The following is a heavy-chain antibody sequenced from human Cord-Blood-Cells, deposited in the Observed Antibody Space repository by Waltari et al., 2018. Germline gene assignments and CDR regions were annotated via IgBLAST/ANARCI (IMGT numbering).Heavy chain of an antibody. CDR2: IYSGGST. V-gene: IGHV3-53*01. CDR3: ARGGAYCGGDCYLF. CDR1: GFTVSSAY. Sequence: EAPLMESVGCSIQPAGSLRLSWAVSGFTVSSAYMRCVRQATGKGLEWVSVIYSGGSTYYADSVKGRFTISRDKSKNTLYLQMNSLRAEDTAVYYCARGGAYCGGDCYLFWGQGTLVTVSS. J-gene: IGHJ4*02. D-gene: IGHD2-21*02.